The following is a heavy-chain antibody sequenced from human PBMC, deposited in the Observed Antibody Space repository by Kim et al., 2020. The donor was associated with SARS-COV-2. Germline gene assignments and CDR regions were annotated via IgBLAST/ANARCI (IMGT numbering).Heavy chain of an antibody. V-gene: IGHV4-34*01. CDR2: INHSGST. CDR3: ARTYSGSYFNWFDL. CDR1: GGSFSGYY. D-gene: IGHD1-26*01. J-gene: IGHJ5*02. Sequence: SETLSLTCAVYGGSFSGYYWSWIRQPPGKGLEWIGEINHSGSTNYNPSLKSRVTISVDTSKNQFSLKLSSVTAADTAVYYCARTYSGSYFNWFDLWGQGTLVTVSS.